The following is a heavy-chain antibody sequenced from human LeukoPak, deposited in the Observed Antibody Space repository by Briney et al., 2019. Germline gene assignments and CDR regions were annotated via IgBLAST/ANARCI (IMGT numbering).Heavy chain of an antibody. CDR2: ISSSGSTI. CDR1: GFTFSDYY. D-gene: IGHD6-19*01. J-gene: IGHJ5*02. V-gene: IGHV3-11*04. CDR3: ARDSSGWYHWFDP. Sequence: GRSLRLSCAASGFTFSDYYMNWIRRAPGKGLEWVSYISSSGSTIYYADSVKGRFTISRDNARNSLYLQMNSLRAEDTAVYYCARDSSGWYHWFDPWGQGTLVTVSS.